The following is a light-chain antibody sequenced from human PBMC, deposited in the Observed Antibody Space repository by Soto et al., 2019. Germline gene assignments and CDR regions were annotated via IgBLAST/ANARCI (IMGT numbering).Light chain of an antibody. V-gene: IGLV2-14*01. CDR2: EVS. CDR3: SSYTRSSTYV. J-gene: IGLJ1*01. Sequence: QSVLTQPASVSGSPGQSIAISCTGTSSDVGGYNYVSWYQQHPGKAPKLMISEVSNRPSGVSNRFSGSKSGNTASLTLSGLQAEDEADYYCSSYTRSSTYVFGTVTKLTVL. CDR1: SSDVGGYNY.